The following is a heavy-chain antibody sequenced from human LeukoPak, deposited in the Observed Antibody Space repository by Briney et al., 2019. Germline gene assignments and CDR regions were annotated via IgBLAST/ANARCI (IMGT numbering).Heavy chain of an antibody. D-gene: IGHD3-3*01. Sequence: GGSLRLSCAASGFTFSTYNTNWVRQAPGKGLEWVSQISSSGSSKYYADSARGRFTISRDNVWNSLYLQMDSLRADDTAVYYCARRITISGVGYYMDVWGKGTTVTVSS. CDR2: ISSSGSSK. J-gene: IGHJ6*04. V-gene: IGHV3-48*01. CDR1: GFTFSTYN. CDR3: ARRITISGVGYYMDV.